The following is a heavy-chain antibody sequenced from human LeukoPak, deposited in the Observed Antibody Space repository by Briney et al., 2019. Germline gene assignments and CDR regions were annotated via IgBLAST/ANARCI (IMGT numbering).Heavy chain of an antibody. Sequence: ASVKVSCKASGYTFPGYYMHWVRQAPGQGLEWMGWINPNSGGTNYAQKFQGRVTITRDTSISTAYMELSRLRSDDTAVYYCAREHSSSSGKVFDYWGQGTLVTVSS. J-gene: IGHJ4*02. CDR2: INPNSGGT. D-gene: IGHD6-6*01. CDR3: AREHSSSSGKVFDY. CDR1: GYTFPGYY. V-gene: IGHV1-2*02.